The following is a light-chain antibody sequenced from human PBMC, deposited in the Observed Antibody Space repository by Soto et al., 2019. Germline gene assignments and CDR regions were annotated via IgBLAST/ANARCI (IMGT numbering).Light chain of an antibody. CDR3: QQYYSTPRT. J-gene: IGKJ2*01. Sequence: DIVMTQSADSLAVSLGERATINCKSSQRVLYSSNNQNYLAWYQQKPGQPPKLLIYWASTRESGVPDRFSGSGSGTDFTLTISSLQAEDVAVYYCQQYYSTPRTFGQGTKLEIK. CDR1: QRVLYSSNNQNY. CDR2: WAS. V-gene: IGKV4-1*01.